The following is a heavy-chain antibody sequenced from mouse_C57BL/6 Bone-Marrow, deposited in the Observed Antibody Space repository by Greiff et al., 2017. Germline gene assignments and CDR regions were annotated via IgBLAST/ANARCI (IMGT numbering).Heavy chain of an antibody. Sequence: VQLQESGAELMKPGASVKLSCKATGYTFTGYWIEWVKQRPGHGLEWIGEILPGSGSTNYNEKVKGKATLTADTSSNTAYMQLSSLPTEDSAIYYCAREVLWYPAWFAYWGQGTLVTVSA. CDR2: ILPGSGST. CDR3: AREVLWYPAWFAY. V-gene: IGHV1-9*01. J-gene: IGHJ3*01. D-gene: IGHD2-1*01. CDR1: GYTFTGYW.